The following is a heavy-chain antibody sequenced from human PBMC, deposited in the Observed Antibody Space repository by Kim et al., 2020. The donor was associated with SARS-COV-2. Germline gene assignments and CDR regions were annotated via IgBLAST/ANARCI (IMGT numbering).Heavy chain of an antibody. J-gene: IGHJ4*02. CDR1: GFTFSSYS. CDR3: ARSATHYYDSSGYYPRHFDY. CDR2: ISSSSSYI. V-gene: IGHV3-21*01. Sequence: GGSLRLSCAASGFTFSSYSMNWVRQAPGKGLEWVSSISSSSSYIYYADSVKGRFTISRANAKNSLYLQMNSLRAEDTAVYYCARSATHYYDSSGYYPRHFDYWGQGTLVTVSS. D-gene: IGHD3-22*01.